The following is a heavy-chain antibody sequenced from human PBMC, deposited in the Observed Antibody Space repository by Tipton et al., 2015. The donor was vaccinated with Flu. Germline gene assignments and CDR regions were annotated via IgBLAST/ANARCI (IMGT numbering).Heavy chain of an antibody. D-gene: IGHD3-10*01. V-gene: IGHV1-18*01. CDR3: ARGGEVERVYYYYGMDV. Sequence: QLVQSGAEVKKPGASVKVSCKASGYTFTSYGISWVRQAPGQGLEWMGWISAYNGNTNYAQKPQGRVTMTTDTSTSTAYMELRSLRTDDTAVYYCARGGEVERVYYYYGMDVWGQGTTVTVSS. CDR1: GYTFTSYG. J-gene: IGHJ6*02. CDR2: ISAYNGNT.